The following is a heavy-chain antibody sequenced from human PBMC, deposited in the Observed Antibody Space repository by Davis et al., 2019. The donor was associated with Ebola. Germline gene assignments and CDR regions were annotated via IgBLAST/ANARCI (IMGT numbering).Heavy chain of an antibody. CDR2: IDPSDSYT. J-gene: IGHJ6*02. CDR1: GYSFTSYW. V-gene: IGHV5-10-1*01. Sequence: GGSLRLSCKGSGYSFTSYWISWVRQLPGKGLEWMGRIDPSDSYTNYSPSFQGHVTISADKSISTAYLQWSSLKPSDTAIYYCARLRNDAYYFYGLDVWGQGTTVTVSS. CDR3: ARLRNDAYYFYGLDV. D-gene: IGHD1-1*01.